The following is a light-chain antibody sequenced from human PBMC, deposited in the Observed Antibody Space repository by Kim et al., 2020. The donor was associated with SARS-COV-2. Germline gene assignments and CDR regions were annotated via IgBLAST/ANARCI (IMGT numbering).Light chain of an antibody. J-gene: IGLJ1*01. CDR2: GKN. CDR1: RLRTYD. CDR3: NSRDSSGNLYV. V-gene: IGLV3-19*01. Sequence: ALGRTDSFTCQGDRLRTYDAGWYQQKPGQATVLVIYGKNNRPSGIPDRLSGSSSGDTASLTITGAQAKDEADYYCNSRDSSGNLYVFGTGTKVTVL.